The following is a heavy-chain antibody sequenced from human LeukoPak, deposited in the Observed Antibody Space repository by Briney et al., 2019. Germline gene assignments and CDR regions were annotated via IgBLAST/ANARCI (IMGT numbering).Heavy chain of an antibody. CDR3: ARDRLPYYYDSSGFYSYYGMDV. D-gene: IGHD3-22*01. V-gene: IGHV3-48*03. CDR2: ISSSGSTI. J-gene: IGHJ6*02. CDR1: GFTFSSYE. Sequence: GGSLRLSCAASGFTFSSYEMNWVRQAPGKGLEWVSYISSSGSTIYYADSVKGRFTISRDNAKSSLYLQMNSLRAEDTAVYYCARDRLPYYYDSSGFYSYYGMDVWGQGTTVTVSS.